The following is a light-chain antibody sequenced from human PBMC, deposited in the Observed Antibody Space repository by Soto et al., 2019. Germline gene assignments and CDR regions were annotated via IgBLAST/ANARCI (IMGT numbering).Light chain of an antibody. CDR2: WAS. J-gene: IGKJ1*01. Sequence: DIVMPQSPDSLAVSLGERATINCKSSQSILYNSNNKNYLAWYQQKPGQPPKLLIYWASTRESGVPDRFSGSGSETDFTLTISRLQAEDVAVYYCQQYSSSPTWTFGQGTKVEIK. V-gene: IGKV4-1*01. CDR1: QSILYNSNNKNY. CDR3: QQYSSSPTWT.